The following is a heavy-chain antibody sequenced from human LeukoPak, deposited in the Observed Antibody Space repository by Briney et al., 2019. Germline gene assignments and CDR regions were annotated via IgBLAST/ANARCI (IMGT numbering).Heavy chain of an antibody. J-gene: IGHJ4*02. CDR3: AREGIAARPYFDY. CDR1: GFTFSSYW. CDR2: IKQDGSEK. D-gene: IGHD6-6*01. V-gene: IGHV3-7*03. Sequence: GGSLRLSCAASGFTFSSYWMSWVRQAPGKGLEWVANIKQDGSEKYYVDSVKGRLTISRDNAKNSLYLQMNSLRAEDTAVYYCAREGIAARPYFDYWGQGTLVTVSS.